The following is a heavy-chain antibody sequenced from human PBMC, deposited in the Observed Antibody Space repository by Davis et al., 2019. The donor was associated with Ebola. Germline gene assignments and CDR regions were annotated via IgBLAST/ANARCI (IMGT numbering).Heavy chain of an antibody. D-gene: IGHD2-15*01. CDR2: ISSSSSTI. Sequence: PGGSLRLSCAASGFTFSSYSMNWVRQAPGKGLEWVSYISSSSSTIYYADSVKGRFTISRDNAKNSLYLQMNSLRAEDTAVYYCARDGCSGGDCYSYWFDPWGQGSLVTVSS. CDR3: ARDGCSGGDCYSYWFDP. CDR1: GFTFSSYS. J-gene: IGHJ5*02. V-gene: IGHV3-48*04.